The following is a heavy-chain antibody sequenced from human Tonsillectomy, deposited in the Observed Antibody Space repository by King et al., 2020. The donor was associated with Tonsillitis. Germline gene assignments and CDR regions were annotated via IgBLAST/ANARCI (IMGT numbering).Heavy chain of an antibody. Sequence: QLVQSGGGLVKPGGSLRLSCAASGFTFSSYSMNWVRQAPGKGLEWVSSISSSSSYIYYADSVKGRFTISRDNAKNSLYLQMNSLRAEDTAVYYCARAGRSGAFDAFDIWGQGTMVTVSS. CDR2: ISSSSSYI. V-gene: IGHV3-21*01. D-gene: IGHD3-10*01. J-gene: IGHJ3*02. CDR1: GFTFSSYS. CDR3: ARAGRSGAFDAFDI.